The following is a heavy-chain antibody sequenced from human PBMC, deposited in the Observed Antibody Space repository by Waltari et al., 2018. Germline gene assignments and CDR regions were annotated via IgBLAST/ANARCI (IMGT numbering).Heavy chain of an antibody. CDR3: ARVHGDYIIDY. CDR1: GCSISSSVYY. Sequence: QLQLQESGPGLVKPSETLSLTCTVSGCSISSSVYYWGWIRQPPGKGLGWIASMFYSGSAYYNPSLKNLVSWSVDTSKNQFSLKLSSVTAADTAVYYCARVHGDYIIDYWGQGTLVTVSS. J-gene: IGHJ4*02. V-gene: IGHV4-39*01. D-gene: IGHD4-17*01. CDR2: MFYSGSA.